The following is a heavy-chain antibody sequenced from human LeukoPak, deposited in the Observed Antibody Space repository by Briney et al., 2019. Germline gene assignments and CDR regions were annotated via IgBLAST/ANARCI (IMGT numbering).Heavy chain of an antibody. CDR2: INHSGST. CDR1: GGSFSGYY. D-gene: IGHD2-2*01. CDR3: ARHPQCSSTSCYRSRAAIGDY. Sequence: SETLSLTCAVYGGSFSGYYWSWIRQPPGKGLEWIGEINHSGSTNYNPSLKSRVTISVDTSKNQFSLKLSSVTAADTAVYYCARHPQCSSTSCYRSRAAIGDYWGQGTLVTVSS. V-gene: IGHV4-34*01. J-gene: IGHJ4*02.